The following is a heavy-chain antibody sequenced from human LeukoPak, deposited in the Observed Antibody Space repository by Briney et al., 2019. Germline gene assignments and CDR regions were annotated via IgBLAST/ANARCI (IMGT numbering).Heavy chain of an antibody. D-gene: IGHD3-3*01. CDR2: TFYSGST. J-gene: IGHJ4*02. CDR3: ARCITIFGVVSDY. V-gene: IGHV4-39*01. Sequence: PSETLSLTCTVSGGSISSRSYYWGWIRQPPGKGLEWIGNTFYSGSTYYNPSLKSRVTISVDTSKNQFSLKLSSATAADTAVYYCARCITIFGVVSDYWGQGTLVTVSS. CDR1: GGSISSRSYY.